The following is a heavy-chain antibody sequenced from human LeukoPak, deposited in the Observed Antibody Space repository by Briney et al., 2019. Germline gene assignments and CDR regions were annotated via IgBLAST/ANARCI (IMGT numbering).Heavy chain of an antibody. D-gene: IGHD3-22*01. CDR1: GGSISSYY. CDR3: TRVYYDSFGGYFDY. Sequence: SETLSLTCTVSGGSISSYYWSWIRQPAGKGLEWIGRIYTSGSTNYNPSLKSRVTMSVDTSKNQFSLKLSSVTAADTAVYYCTRVYYDSFGGYFDYWGQGTLVTVSS. CDR2: IYTSGST. J-gene: IGHJ4*02. V-gene: IGHV4-4*07.